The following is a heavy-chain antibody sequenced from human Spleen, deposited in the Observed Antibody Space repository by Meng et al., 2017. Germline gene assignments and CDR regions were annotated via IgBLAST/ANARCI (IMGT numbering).Heavy chain of an antibody. CDR1: GFAFSSNA. CDR2: MRVSGGST. J-gene: IGHJ4*02. Sequence: GGSLRLSCAASGFAFSSNALSWVRQAPGKGLEWVSSMRVSGGSTYYADSVKGRFTISRDNFRDTLYLQMNSLTAEDTAVYYCARVKYSSGWYEDSIWGQGTLVTVSS. D-gene: IGHD6-19*01. V-gene: IGHV3-23*01. CDR3: ARVKYSSGWYEDSI.